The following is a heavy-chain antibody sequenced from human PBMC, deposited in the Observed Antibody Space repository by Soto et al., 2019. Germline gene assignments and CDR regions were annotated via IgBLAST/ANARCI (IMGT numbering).Heavy chain of an antibody. CDR3: ARAGAIGDDAFDI. J-gene: IGHJ3*02. D-gene: IGHD7-27*01. Sequence: GASVKVSCKASGYTFTGYYMHWVRQAPGQGLEWMGWINPNSGGTNYAQKFQGWVTMTRDTSISTAYMELSRLRSDDTAVYYCARAGAIGDDAFDIWGQGTMVTVSS. CDR2: INPNSGGT. V-gene: IGHV1-2*04. CDR1: GYTFTGYY.